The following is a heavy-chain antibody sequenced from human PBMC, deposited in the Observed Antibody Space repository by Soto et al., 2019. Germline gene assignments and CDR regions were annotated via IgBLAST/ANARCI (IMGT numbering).Heavy chain of an antibody. CDR1: GGSISSYY. CDR2: IYYSGST. V-gene: IGHV4-59*01. J-gene: IGHJ4*02. D-gene: IGHD2-15*01. CDR3: ARGGEVVVAARGFDY. Sequence: PSETLSLTCTVSGGSISSYYWSWIRQPPGKGLEWIGYIYYSGSTNYNPSLKSRVTISVDTSKNQFSLKLSSVTAADTAVYYCARGGEVVVAARGFDYWGQGTLVTVSS.